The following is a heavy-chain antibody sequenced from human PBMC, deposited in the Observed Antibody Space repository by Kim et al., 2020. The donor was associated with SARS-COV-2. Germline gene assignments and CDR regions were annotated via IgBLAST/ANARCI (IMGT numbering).Heavy chain of an antibody. CDR3: ASLAPQGVGASPCFDY. CDR1: GGSISSSSYY. V-gene: IGHV4-39*01. J-gene: IGHJ4*02. Sequence: SETLSLTCTVSGGSISSSSYYWGWIRQPPGKGLEWIGSIYYSGSTYYNPSLKSRVTITVDTSKNQFSLKLSSVTAADTAVYYCASLAPQGVGASPCFDYWGQGTLVTVSS. D-gene: IGHD1-26*01. CDR2: IYYSGST.